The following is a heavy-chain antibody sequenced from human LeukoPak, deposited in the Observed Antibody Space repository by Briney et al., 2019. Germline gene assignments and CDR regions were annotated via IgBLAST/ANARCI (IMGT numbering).Heavy chain of an antibody. J-gene: IGHJ4*02. V-gene: IGHV3-7*01. CDR1: GSTFSVYW. CDR3: ARDTHLSYGAGFDY. Sequence: GGSLRLSCAASGSTFSVYWMSWVRQAPGKGLEWVANIKEDGSEKYYVDSVKGRFTISKDNAKNSLYLQMTNLRVEDTVLYYCARDTHLSYGAGFDYWGQGTLVTVSS. CDR2: IKEDGSEK. D-gene: IGHD3-10*01.